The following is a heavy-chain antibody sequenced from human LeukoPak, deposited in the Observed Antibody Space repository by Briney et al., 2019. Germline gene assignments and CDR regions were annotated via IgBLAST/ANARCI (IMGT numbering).Heavy chain of an antibody. CDR3: VRDTYRIAVAGSSGLGY. CDR2: IKQDGSEK. V-gene: IGHV3-7*01. CDR1: GFTFGTYW. D-gene: IGHD6-19*01. J-gene: IGHJ4*02. Sequence: GGSLRLSCAASGFTFGTYWMGWVRQAPGKGLEWVANIKQDGSEKSYVDPVKGRFTISRDNVKNSVYLQMHSLRAEDTAIYYCVRDTYRIAVAGSSGLGYWGQGTLVTVSS.